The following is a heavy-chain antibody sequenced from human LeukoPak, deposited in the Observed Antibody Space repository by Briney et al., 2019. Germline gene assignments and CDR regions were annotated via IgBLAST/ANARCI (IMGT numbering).Heavy chain of an antibody. Sequence: QPGRSLRLSCAASGFTFNIYAVHWVRQAPGKGLEWVTFISHDRNDKDYADSVKGRFTISRDNSKNTLYLQMNSLRTEDTAMYYCARGVAIAEGRFDPWGQGTLVTVSS. D-gene: IGHD6-13*01. CDR3: ARGVAIAEGRFDP. CDR2: ISHDRNDK. CDR1: GFTFNIYA. J-gene: IGHJ5*02. V-gene: IGHV3-30-3*01.